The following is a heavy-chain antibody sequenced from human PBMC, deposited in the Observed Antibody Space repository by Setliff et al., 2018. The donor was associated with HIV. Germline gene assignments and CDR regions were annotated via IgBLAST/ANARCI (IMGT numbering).Heavy chain of an antibody. J-gene: IGHJ4*02. CDR2: INHSGST. CDR1: GGSISSGGYY. V-gene: IGHV4-30-2*01. CDR3: ARGGSRGSWYWDY. Sequence: KTSETLSLTCTVSGGSISSGGYYWSWIRQPPGKGLEWIGEINHSGSTNYNPSLKSRVSISVDRSKNHFSLRLSSVTAADTAVYYCARGGSRGSWYWDYWGQGTLVTVSS. D-gene: IGHD6-13*01.